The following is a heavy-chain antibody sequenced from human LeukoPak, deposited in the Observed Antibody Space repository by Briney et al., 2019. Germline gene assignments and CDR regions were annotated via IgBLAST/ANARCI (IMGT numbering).Heavy chain of an antibody. CDR2: ISAYNGNT. D-gene: IGHD3-22*01. Sequence: ASVKVSCKASGYTFTSYGISWVRQAPGQGLEWMGWISAYNGNTNYAQKLQGRVTMTTDTSTSTAYMELRSVRSDDTAVYYCARYYYDSSGYSHAFDIWGQGTMVAVSS. CDR1: GYTFTSYG. J-gene: IGHJ3*02. V-gene: IGHV1-18*01. CDR3: ARYYYDSSGYSHAFDI.